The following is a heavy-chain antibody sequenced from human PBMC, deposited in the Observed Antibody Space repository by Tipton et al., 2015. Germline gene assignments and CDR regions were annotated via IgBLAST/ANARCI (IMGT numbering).Heavy chain of an antibody. V-gene: IGHV4-59*01. CDR2: ISYSGST. D-gene: IGHD5-24*01. J-gene: IGHJ6*02. CDR1: GFSFSGSH. CDR3: ARDLEHGMDV. Sequence: LRLSCAASGFSFSGSHLHWVRQASGKGLEWIGYISYSGSTHYNPSLKRRVTISLDTSKNQFSLTLNSVTAADTAVYYCARDLEHGMDVWGQGTTVTVSS.